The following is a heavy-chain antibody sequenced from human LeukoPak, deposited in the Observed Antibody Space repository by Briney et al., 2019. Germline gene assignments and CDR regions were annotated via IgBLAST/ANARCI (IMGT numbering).Heavy chain of an antibody. CDR3: AREDSNYGPYYFDY. J-gene: IGHJ4*02. V-gene: IGHV3-53*01. Sequence: PGGSLRLSCAASGFTVSSNYMSWVRQAPGKGLEWVSVIYSGGSTYYADSVKGRFTISRDNSKNTLYLQMNSLRAEDTAVYYCAREDSNYGPYYFDYWGQGTLVTVSS. CDR2: IYSGGST. CDR1: GFTVSSNY. D-gene: IGHD4-11*01.